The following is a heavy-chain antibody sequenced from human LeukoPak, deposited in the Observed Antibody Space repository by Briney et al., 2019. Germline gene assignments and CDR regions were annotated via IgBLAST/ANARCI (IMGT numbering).Heavy chain of an antibody. J-gene: IGHJ4*02. CDR3: ARDLAGSIDY. CDR2: ISNDGRTT. CDR1: GFTFSSYS. Sequence: GSLRLSCAASGFTFSSYSMNWVRQAPGKGLVWVSLISNDGRTTRYADSVKGRFTISRDNAKNTLYLEINSLRAEDTAVYYCARDLAGSIDYWGQGTLVTVSS. D-gene: IGHD6-19*01. V-gene: IGHV3-74*01.